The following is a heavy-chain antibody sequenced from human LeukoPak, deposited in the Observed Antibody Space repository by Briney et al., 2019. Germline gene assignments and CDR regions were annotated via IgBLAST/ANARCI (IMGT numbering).Heavy chain of an antibody. CDR1: GGTFSSYA. Sequence: SVKVSCKASGGTFSSYAISWVRQAPGQGLEWMGGIIPIFGTANYAQKFQDRVTITADKSTSTAYMELSSLRSEDTAVYYCARSSPDIVVVPAATPNWFDPWGQGTLVTVSS. V-gene: IGHV1-69*06. D-gene: IGHD2-2*01. J-gene: IGHJ5*02. CDR2: IIPIFGTA. CDR3: ARSSPDIVVVPAATPNWFDP.